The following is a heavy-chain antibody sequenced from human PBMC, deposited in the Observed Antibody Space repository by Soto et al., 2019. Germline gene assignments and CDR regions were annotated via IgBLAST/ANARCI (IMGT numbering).Heavy chain of an antibody. D-gene: IGHD6-13*01. V-gene: IGHV3-23*01. CDR2: ISGSGGST. CDR3: ARDQLDRLKPRETRYFDC. Sequence: GGSLRLSCRVSGFMFSSYAMTWVRQVPGKGLEWVSSISGSGGSTYYSDSVRGRFTISRDNSKKVLYLEMNRLKGDDTAVYYCARDQLDRLKPRETRYFDCWGQGTLVTVSS. J-gene: IGHJ4*02. CDR1: GFMFSSYA.